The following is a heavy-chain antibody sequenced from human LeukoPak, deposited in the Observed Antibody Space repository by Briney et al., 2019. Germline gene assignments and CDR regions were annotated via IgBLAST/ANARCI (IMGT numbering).Heavy chain of an antibody. Sequence: PGGSLRLSCAASGFTFEDHAMHWVRHAPGEGLEWVSLLSWYGDTTYYADSVKGRFTISRDNSKKSLYLQMDSLRPEDTALYYCVKAYGGSATVYMDVWGKGTTVTVSS. CDR1: GFTFEDHA. CDR2: LSWYGDTT. D-gene: IGHD4-23*01. V-gene: IGHV3-43D*03. J-gene: IGHJ6*03. CDR3: VKAYGGSATVYMDV.